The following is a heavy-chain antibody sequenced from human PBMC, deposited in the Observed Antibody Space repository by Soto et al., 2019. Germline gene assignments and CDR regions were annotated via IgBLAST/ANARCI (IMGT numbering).Heavy chain of an antibody. CDR3: AGGYYGSGSYPLGY. D-gene: IGHD3-10*01. J-gene: IGHJ4*02. CDR1: GGSISSYY. CDR2: IYYSGST. Sequence: SETLSLTCTVSGGSISSYYWSWIRQPPGKGLEWIGYIYYSGSTNYNPSLKSRVTTSVDTSKNQFSLKLSSVTAADTAVYYCAGGYYGSGSYPLGYWGQGTLVTVSS. V-gene: IGHV4-59*01.